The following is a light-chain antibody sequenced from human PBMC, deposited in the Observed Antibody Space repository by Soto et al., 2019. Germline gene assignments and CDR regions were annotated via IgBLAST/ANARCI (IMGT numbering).Light chain of an antibody. Sequence: EIVMTQSPATLSVSPGERATLSCRASQSVSSNLAWYQQKSGXXXSILLXXXHNXDHXXPKRLSGSRSRHDLTPTISSLQSEDFAVYYCKQYNNWPPITFGQGRRLEIK. V-gene: IGKV3-15*01. J-gene: IGKJ5*01. CDR1: QSVSSN. CDR2: XXH. CDR3: KQYNNWPPIT.